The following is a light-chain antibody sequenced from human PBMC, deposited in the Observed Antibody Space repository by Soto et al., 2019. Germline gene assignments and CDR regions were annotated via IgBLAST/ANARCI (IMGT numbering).Light chain of an antibody. CDR2: DAS. CDR1: QSVSSY. J-gene: IGKJ2*01. CDR3: QQRSNWPPYT. Sequence: EIVLTQSPATLSLSPGERATISCRASQSVSSYLAWYQQKPGQAPRLLIYDASNRATGIPARFSGSGSGTDFPLTISSLGPEDFAVYYCQQRSNWPPYTFGQGTKLEIK. V-gene: IGKV3-11*01.